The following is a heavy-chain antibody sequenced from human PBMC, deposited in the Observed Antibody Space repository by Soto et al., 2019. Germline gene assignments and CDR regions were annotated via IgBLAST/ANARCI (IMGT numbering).Heavy chain of an antibody. J-gene: IGHJ4*02. CDR2: IYNDGTYS. V-gene: IGHV3-74*01. CDR3: TRGPRPISTGTGAY. Sequence: LRLSCAASGFIFKMYWMHWVRQSPGKGLVWISRIYNDGTYSDYADSVRGRFTISRDNVNDTLYLQMNNLRAEDSGLYYCTRGPRPISTGTGAYWGQGTQVTVSS. CDR1: GFIFKMYW. D-gene: IGHD3-10*01.